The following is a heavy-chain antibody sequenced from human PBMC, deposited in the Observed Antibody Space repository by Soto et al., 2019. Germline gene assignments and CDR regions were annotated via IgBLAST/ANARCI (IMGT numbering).Heavy chain of an antibody. V-gene: IGHV4-31*03. J-gene: IGHJ5*02. Sequence: SETLSLTCTVSGGSISSDANFWSWIRQLPGRGLEWIGYISYTGRTYYTPSLNSRLTISLDTSKNLFSLRLSAVTAADTAVYFCARGSFSSSSSWFDPWGQGTQVTVSS. CDR2: ISYTGRT. CDR3: ARGSFSSSSSWFDP. CDR1: GGSISSDANF. D-gene: IGHD6-6*01.